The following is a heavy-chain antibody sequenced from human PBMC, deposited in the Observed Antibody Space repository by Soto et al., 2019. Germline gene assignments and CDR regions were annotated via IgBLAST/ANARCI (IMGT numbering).Heavy chain of an antibody. J-gene: IGHJ4*02. D-gene: IGHD6-19*01. CDR1: GYTFTSYY. CDR2: INPSGGST. CDR3: ARVAAVAGSDY. V-gene: IGHV1-46*01. Sequence: GASVKVSCKASGYTFTSYYMHWVRQAPGQGLERMGIINPSGGSTSFAQKFQGRVTMTRDTSTSTVYMELSSLRSEDTAVYYCARVAAVAGSDYWGQGTLVTVSS.